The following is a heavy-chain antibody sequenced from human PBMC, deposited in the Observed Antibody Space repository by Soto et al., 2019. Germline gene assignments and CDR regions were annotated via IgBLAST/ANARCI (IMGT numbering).Heavy chain of an antibody. Sequence: ASVKVSCKASGYTFTSYGISWVRQAPGLGLEWMGWISAYNGNTNYAQKLQGRVTMTTDTSTSTAYMELRSLRSDDTAVYYCARGGAARGQYYYYGMDVWGQGTTVTVSS. V-gene: IGHV1-18*04. J-gene: IGHJ6*02. CDR3: ARGGAARGQYYYYGMDV. CDR2: ISAYNGNT. CDR1: GYTFTSYG. D-gene: IGHD6-6*01.